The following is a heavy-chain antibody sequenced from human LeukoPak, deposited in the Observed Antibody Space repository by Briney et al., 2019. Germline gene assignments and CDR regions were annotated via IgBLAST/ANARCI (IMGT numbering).Heavy chain of an antibody. CDR3: ARHHYYGSGSYPNWFDP. V-gene: IGHV4-59*08. CDR2: IYYSGST. CDR1: GGSISSYY. Sequence: SETLSLTCTVSGGSISSYYWSWIRQPPGKGLEWIGYIYYSGSTNYNPSLKSRVTISVDTSKNQFSLKLSPVTAADTAVYYCARHHYYGSGSYPNWFDPWGQGTLVTVSS. D-gene: IGHD3-10*01. J-gene: IGHJ5*02.